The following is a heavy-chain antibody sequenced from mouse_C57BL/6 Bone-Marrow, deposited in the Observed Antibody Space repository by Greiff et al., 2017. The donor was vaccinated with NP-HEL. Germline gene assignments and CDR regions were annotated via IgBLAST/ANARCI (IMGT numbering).Heavy chain of an antibody. CDR2: IRNKANNHAT. CDR3: TRGAYDYDEYYFDY. Sequence: KLEESGGGLVQPGGSMKLSCAASGFTFSDAWMDWVRQSPEKGLEWVAEIRNKANNHATYYAESVKGRFTISRDDSKSSVYLQMNSLRAEDTGIYYCTRGAYDYDEYYFDYWGQGTTLTVSS. J-gene: IGHJ2*01. V-gene: IGHV6-6*01. D-gene: IGHD2-4*01. CDR1: GFTFSDAW.